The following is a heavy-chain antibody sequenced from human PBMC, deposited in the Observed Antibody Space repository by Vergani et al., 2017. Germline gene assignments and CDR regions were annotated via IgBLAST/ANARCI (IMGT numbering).Heavy chain of an antibody. D-gene: IGHD5-12*01. CDR3: AGASGYSGYGWDY. CDR2: ISSSSSYI. V-gene: IGHV3-21*01. Sequence: EVQLVESGGGLAKPGGSLRLSCAASGFTFSSYSMNWVRQAPGKGLEWVSSISSSSSYIYYADSVKGRFTISRDNAKNSLYLQMNSLRAEDTAVYYCAGASGYSGYGWDYWGQGTLVTVSS. J-gene: IGHJ4*02. CDR1: GFTFSSYS.